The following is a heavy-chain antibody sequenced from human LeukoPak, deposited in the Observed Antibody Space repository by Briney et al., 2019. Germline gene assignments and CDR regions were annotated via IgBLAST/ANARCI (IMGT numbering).Heavy chain of an antibody. J-gene: IGHJ6*04. V-gene: IGHV4-34*01. CDR3: ARGRGYCSSTSCYYYYYGMDV. CDR2: INHSGST. D-gene: IGHD2-2*01. Sequence: SETLSLTCAVYGGSFSGYYWSWIRQPPGKGLEWIGEINHSGSTSYNPSLKSRVTISVDTSKNQFSLKLSSVTAADTAVYYCARGRGYCSSTSCYYYYYGMDVWGKGTTVTVSS. CDR1: GGSFSGYY.